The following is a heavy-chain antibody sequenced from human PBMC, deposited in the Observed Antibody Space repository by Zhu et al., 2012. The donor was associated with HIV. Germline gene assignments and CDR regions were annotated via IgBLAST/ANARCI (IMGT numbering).Heavy chain of an antibody. Sequence: QVQLQEPGPQLVKPSETLSLTCTVSGGSMSSHYWNWVRQPPGKGLQWIGYMYSSGSTKYNFSLKSRVAISLDMSKNQFSLNLSSVTTADTAVYYCARSVKGQLVFDSWGQGALVTVSS. D-gene: IGHD1-1*01. J-gene: IGHJ4*02. CDR1: GGSMSSHY. V-gene: IGHV4-59*11. CDR2: MYSSGST. CDR3: ARSVKGQLVFDS.